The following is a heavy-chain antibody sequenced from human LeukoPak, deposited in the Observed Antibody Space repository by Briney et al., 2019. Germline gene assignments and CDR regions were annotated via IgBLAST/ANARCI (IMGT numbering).Heavy chain of an antibody. CDR2: ISNTGSFI. Sequence: PGGSLRLSCAASGFTFSDYYMSWVRQAPGKGLEWVSYISNTGSFIYYADSVKGRFTISRENAKNSLYLQMNSLRAEDTAVYYCARTKKGDGYNMYDWFDPWGQGTLVTVSS. J-gene: IGHJ5*02. CDR1: GFTFSDYY. V-gene: IGHV3-11*04. D-gene: IGHD5-24*01. CDR3: ARTKKGDGYNMYDWFDP.